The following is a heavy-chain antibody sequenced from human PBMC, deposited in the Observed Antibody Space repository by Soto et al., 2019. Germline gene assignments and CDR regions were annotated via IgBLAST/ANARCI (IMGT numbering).Heavy chain of an antibody. Sequence: PGGSLRLSCAASGFTVSTDWMYWVRQAPGKGLEWVSVIRSGGNTYYADSMEGRFTIYRDNSKNTVYLQMNSLRAEDTAVYYCAKDQGSSWYEIDYWGQGTLVTVSS. CDR1: GFTVSTDW. CDR3: AKDQGSSWYEIDY. D-gene: IGHD6-13*01. J-gene: IGHJ4*02. V-gene: IGHV3-66*01. CDR2: IRSGGNT.